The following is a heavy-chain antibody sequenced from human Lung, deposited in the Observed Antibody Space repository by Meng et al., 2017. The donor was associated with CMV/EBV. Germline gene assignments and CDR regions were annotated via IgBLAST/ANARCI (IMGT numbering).Heavy chain of an antibody. CDR1: GAFISSDSYY. V-gene: IGHV4-61*02. D-gene: IGHD2-2*02. J-gene: IGHJ4*02. Sequence: VRWQESGPGLVQPSQTLSLTCTVSGAFISSDSYYWTWIRQPAGKGLEWIGRIYSSGRTNYDPSLRSRVSISVDTSKNQFSLKLKSVTAADAAIYYCARGYHLLYYFDYWGQGTLVTVSS. CDR2: IYSSGRT. CDR3: ARGYHLLYYFDY.